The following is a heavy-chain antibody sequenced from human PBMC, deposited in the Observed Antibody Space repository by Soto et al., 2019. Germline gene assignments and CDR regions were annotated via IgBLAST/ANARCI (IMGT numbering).Heavy chain of an antibody. V-gene: IGHV1-24*01. CDR1: GGTFSSYA. D-gene: IGHD6-19*01. Sequence: GASVKVSCKASGGTFSSYAISWVRQAPGQGLEWMGGFDPKDGETIYAQKFQGRVTMTEDTSTDTAYMELSSLRSEDTAVYYCATDLVSVAGRQYYFDYWGQGTLVTVSS. J-gene: IGHJ4*02. CDR3: ATDLVSVAGRQYYFDY. CDR2: FDPKDGET.